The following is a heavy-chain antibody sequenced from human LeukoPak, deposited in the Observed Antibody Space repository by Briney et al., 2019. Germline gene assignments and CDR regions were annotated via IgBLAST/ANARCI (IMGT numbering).Heavy chain of an antibody. CDR2: ISGSSTTI. CDR1: GFIISNYN. D-gene: IGHD2-21*02. Sequence: GGSMRLSCAASGFIISNYNMNWVRQAPGKGLEWVSYISGSSTTIYYADSVKGRFTISRDNAKNSLYLQMNSLRDEDTAVYYCARAQYCGGDCYWSFDYWGQGTLVTVSS. CDR3: ARAQYCGGDCYWSFDY. V-gene: IGHV3-48*02. J-gene: IGHJ4*02.